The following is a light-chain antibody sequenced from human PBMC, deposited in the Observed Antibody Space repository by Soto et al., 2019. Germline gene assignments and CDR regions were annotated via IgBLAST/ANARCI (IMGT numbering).Light chain of an antibody. Sequence: QSALTQPPSVSGAPGQRVTISCTGSSSNIGANSDVYWYQHLPGTAPKLLIYDNNNRPSGVPDRFSGSKSGTSASLAITGLQAEDEADYYCQSYDSSLSAPYVFGTGTKVTVL. CDR2: DNN. J-gene: IGLJ1*01. CDR3: QSYDSSLSAPYV. V-gene: IGLV1-40*01. CDR1: SSNIGANSD.